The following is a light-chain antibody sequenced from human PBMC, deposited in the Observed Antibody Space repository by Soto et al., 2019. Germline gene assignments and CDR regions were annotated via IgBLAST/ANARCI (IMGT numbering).Light chain of an antibody. V-gene: IGKV3-20*01. CDR1: QSVSRNY. J-gene: IGKJ3*01. CDR2: DAS. Sequence: ELVLTQSPGTLSLSPGERATLSCRARQSVSRNYLAWYPHKPGQAPRLLINDASSRATGIPDRFSGSGSGTDFTLTISRLEPDDLAVYECQQYAASPLTFGPGTKVDIK. CDR3: QQYAASPLT.